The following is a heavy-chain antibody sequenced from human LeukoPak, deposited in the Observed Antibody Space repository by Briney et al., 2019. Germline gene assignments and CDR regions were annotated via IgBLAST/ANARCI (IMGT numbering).Heavy chain of an antibody. CDR1: GFTFSSYA. Sequence: PGGSLRLSCAASGFTFSSYAMNWVRQAPGKGLEWVSTIVSDGYKAYYADSVKGRFAISRDNSKNTLYLQMNNLRVEDTAVYYCAKDIVFLFWDPWGQGTLVTVSS. D-gene: IGHD2-15*01. CDR3: AKDIVFLFWDP. V-gene: IGHV3-23*01. CDR2: IVSDGYKA. J-gene: IGHJ5*02.